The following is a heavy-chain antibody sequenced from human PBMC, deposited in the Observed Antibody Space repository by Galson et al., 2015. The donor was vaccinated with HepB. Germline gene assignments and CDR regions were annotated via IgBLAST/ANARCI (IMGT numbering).Heavy chain of an antibody. Sequence: SLRLSCAASGFTFSSCAMHWVRQAPGKGLEWVALISFDGSSKYYADSVKGRFTISRDNSKNTLYLEMKSMRVEDTTIYYCARERGRKGSGSYPLDYWGRGTLVTVSS. J-gene: IGHJ4*02. CDR1: GFTFSSCA. CDR3: ARERGRKGSGSYPLDY. D-gene: IGHD3-10*01. V-gene: IGHV3-30*01. CDR2: ISFDGSSK.